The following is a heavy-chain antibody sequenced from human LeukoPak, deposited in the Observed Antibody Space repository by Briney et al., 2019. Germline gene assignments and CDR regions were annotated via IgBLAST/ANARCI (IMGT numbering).Heavy chain of an antibody. V-gene: IGHV3-30-3*01. J-gene: IGHJ4*02. CDR1: GFTFSNYA. CDR3: ARMGWGLFDY. D-gene: IGHD7-27*01. CDR2: ISFDGSDK. Sequence: GGSLRLSCAASGFTFSNYAMHWVRQAPGKGLEWVAFISFDGSDKYYADSVKGRFTISRDNAKNSLYLQMNSLRAEDTAVYYCARMGWGLFDYWGQGTLVTVSS.